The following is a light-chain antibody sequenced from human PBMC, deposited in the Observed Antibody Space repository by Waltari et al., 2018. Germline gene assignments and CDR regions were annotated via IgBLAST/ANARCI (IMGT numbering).Light chain of an antibody. CDR2: EAS. Sequence: DIQMTQSPSTLSASVGDRVTLTCRASQSIGYWLAWYQQKAGKAPKLLISEASNLESGVPPRFSGSGAGTEFTLTISSLQPDDFATYYCQHYNRFSQTFGQGTKVAI. CDR3: QHYNRFSQT. V-gene: IGKV1-5*03. CDR1: QSIGYW. J-gene: IGKJ1*01.